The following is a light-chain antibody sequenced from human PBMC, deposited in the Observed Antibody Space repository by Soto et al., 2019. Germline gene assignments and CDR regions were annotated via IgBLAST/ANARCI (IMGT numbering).Light chain of an antibody. CDR3: QQYYSFPWT. J-gene: IGKJ1*01. V-gene: IGKV1-8*01. CDR2: SAS. Sequence: AIRMTQSPSSLSASTGDRVTITCRASQGISNYLVWYQQKPGKAPKVLIHSASTLQSGVSSRFRDRGSGTEFTNTISSLHSEDFVTYFFQQYYSFPWTFGQGTKVE. CDR1: QGISNY.